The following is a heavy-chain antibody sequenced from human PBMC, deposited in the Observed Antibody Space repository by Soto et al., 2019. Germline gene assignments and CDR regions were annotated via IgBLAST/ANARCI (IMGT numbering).Heavy chain of an antibody. CDR3: ATSPPLTYNGPNWNFDY. Sequence: ASVKVSCKVSGYTLTELSMHWVRQAPGKGLEWMGGFDPEDGETIYAQKFQGRVTMTEDTSTDTAYMELSSLRSEDTAVYYCATSPPLTYNGPNWNFDYWGQGTLVTVSS. J-gene: IGHJ4*02. D-gene: IGHD1-20*01. CDR1: GYTLTELS. V-gene: IGHV1-24*01. CDR2: FDPEDGET.